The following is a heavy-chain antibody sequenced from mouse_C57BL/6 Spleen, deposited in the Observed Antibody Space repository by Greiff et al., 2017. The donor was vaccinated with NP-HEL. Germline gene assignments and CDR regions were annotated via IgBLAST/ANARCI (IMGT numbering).Heavy chain of an antibody. J-gene: IGHJ3*01. D-gene: IGHD4-1*01. V-gene: IGHV5-4*01. CDR1: GFTFSSYA. Sequence: EVKLVESGGGLVKPGGSLKLSCAASGFTFSSYAMSWVRQTPEKRLEWVATISDGGSYTYYPDNVKGRFTISRDNAKNNLYLQMSHLKSEDTAMYYCARDWDWGGFAYWGQGTLVTVSA. CDR3: ARDWDWGGFAY. CDR2: ISDGGSYT.